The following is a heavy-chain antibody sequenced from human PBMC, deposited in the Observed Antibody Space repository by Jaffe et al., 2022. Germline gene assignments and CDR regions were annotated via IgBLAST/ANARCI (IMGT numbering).Heavy chain of an antibody. J-gene: IGHJ6*03. CDR3: ARDGVVVPAAMRPRYYYYYYMDV. CDR2: INAGNGNT. V-gene: IGHV1-3*01. CDR1: GYTFTSYA. D-gene: IGHD2-2*01. Sequence: QVQLVQSGAEVKKPGASVKVSCKASGYTFTSYAMHWVRQAPGQRLEWMGWINAGNGNTKYSQKFQGRVTITRDTSASTAYMELSSLRSEDTAVYYCARDGVVVPAAMRPRYYYYYYMDVWGKGTTVTVSS.